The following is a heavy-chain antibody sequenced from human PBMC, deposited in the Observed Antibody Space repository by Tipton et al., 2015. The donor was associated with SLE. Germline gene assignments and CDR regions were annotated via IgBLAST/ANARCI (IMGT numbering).Heavy chain of an antibody. CDR1: GFTFSSYA. CDR3: ARDLSGWPIDY. Sequence: SLRLSCAASGFTFSSYAMYWVRQAPGKGLEWVSLIYSGVTTSYADSVKGRFTISRDNSKNRLFLQMNSLRAEDTAVYYCARDLSGWPIDYWGQGTLVTVSS. J-gene: IGHJ4*02. CDR2: IYSGVTT. D-gene: IGHD6-19*01. V-gene: IGHV3-23*03.